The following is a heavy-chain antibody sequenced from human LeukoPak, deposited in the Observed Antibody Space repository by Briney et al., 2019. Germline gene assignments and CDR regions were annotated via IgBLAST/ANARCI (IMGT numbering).Heavy chain of an antibody. CDR1: GFTFSNFW. Sequence: GGSLRLSCAASGFTFSNFWMHWVRQAPGKELVWVSRINGDGTIIDYADSVRGRFTISRDNARNALHLHMNGLKADDTAVYFCAKDLSWNTAYCWGQGVLVTVSS. V-gene: IGHV3-74*01. D-gene: IGHD1/OR15-1a*01. J-gene: IGHJ4*02. CDR2: INGDGTII. CDR3: AKDLSWNTAYC.